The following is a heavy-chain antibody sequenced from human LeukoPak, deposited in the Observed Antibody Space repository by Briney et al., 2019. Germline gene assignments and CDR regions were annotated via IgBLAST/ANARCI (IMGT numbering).Heavy chain of an antibody. D-gene: IGHD3-10*01. CDR3: ARWDGSSSLPSGFDY. CDR1: GHTFTSYA. V-gene: IGHV1-3*01. Sequence: ASVKVSCKASGHTFTSYAMHWVRQAPGQRLEWMGWINAGNGNTKYSKKFQGRVTITRDTSASTAYMELSSLRSEDTAVYYCARWDGSSSLPSGFDYWGQGTLVTVPS. J-gene: IGHJ4*02. CDR2: INAGNGNT.